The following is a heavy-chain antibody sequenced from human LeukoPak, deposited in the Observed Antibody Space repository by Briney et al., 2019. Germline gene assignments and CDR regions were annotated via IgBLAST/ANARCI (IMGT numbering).Heavy chain of an antibody. Sequence: LETLSLTCAVYGGSFSGYYWSWIRQPPGKGLEWIGEINHSGSTNYNPSLKSRVTISVDTSKNQFSLKLSSVTAADTAVYYCARVGSGYDSDYWGQGTLVTVSS. CDR2: INHSGST. D-gene: IGHD5-12*01. CDR1: GGSFSGYY. CDR3: ARVGSGYDSDY. J-gene: IGHJ4*02. V-gene: IGHV4-34*01.